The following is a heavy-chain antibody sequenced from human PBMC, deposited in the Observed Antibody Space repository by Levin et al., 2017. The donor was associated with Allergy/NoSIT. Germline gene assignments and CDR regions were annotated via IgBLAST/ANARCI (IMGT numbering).Heavy chain of an antibody. CDR1: GVSITTYY. CDR2: IYYSGST. J-gene: IGHJ3*02. CDR3: ARLGYCGGGSCFSFEAFDI. V-gene: IGHV4-59*01. Sequence: SETLSLTCAVSGVSITTYYWSWVRQPPGKGLEWIGHIYYSGSTNYNPSLKSRVSISIDTSRNHFSLKLKSVTAADTAVYYCARLGYCGGGSCFSFEAFDIWGQGTMVTVSS. D-gene: IGHD2-15*01.